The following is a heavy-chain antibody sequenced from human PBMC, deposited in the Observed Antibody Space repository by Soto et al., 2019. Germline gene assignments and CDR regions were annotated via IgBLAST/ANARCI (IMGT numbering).Heavy chain of an antibody. V-gene: IGHV3-23*01. Sequence: EVQLLESGGGLVQPGGSLRLSCAASGFTFASYAMSWVRQAPGKGLEWVSLISAPGVGSYYADSVKGRFTISRDNSNNTVYLQMDSLRADDTALYYCAKDRRAGGNYGLYFEHWGHGTLVTVSS. CDR1: GFTFASYA. J-gene: IGHJ5*02. CDR3: AKDRRAGGNYGLYFEH. CDR2: ISAPGVGS. D-gene: IGHD4-17*01.